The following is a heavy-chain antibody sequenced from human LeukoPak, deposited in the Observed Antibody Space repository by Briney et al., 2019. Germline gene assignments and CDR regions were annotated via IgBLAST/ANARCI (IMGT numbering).Heavy chain of an antibody. CDR1: GGSISSGNYY. CDR3: ARSRVVELWLPYYFDY. J-gene: IGHJ4*02. CDR2: IWADGAP. V-gene: IGHV4-61*02. D-gene: IGHD5-18*01. Sequence: PSQTLSLTCTVSGGSISSGNYYWSWIRQPAGKGLEWIGRIWADGAPTYRPSLKSRVTISVDTSKNQFSLKLSSVTAADTAVYYCARSRVVELWLPYYFDYWGQGTLVTVSS.